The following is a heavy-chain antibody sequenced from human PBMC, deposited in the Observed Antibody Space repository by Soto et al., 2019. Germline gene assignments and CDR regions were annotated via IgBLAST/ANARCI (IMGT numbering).Heavy chain of an antibody. V-gene: IGHV3-15*01. CDR3: TTLALAARGFDY. CDR2: IKSKTDGGTT. Sequence: SVSNAWMSWVRQAPGKGLEWVGRIKSKTDGGTTDYAAPVKGRFTISRDDSKNTLYLQMESLQTEDTAVYYCTTLALAARGFDYWGQGTLVTVSS. CDR1: SVSNAW. D-gene: IGHD6-6*01. J-gene: IGHJ4*02.